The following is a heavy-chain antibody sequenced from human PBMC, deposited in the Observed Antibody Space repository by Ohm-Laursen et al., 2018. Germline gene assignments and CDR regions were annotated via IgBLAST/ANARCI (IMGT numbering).Heavy chain of an antibody. CDR2: ISDDGNTK. V-gene: IGHV3-30*18. Sequence: SLRPSCSASGFTLRSYGIHWVRQAPGKGLEWVAVISDDGNTKYYADSVKGRFTISRDTSKNTVYLQMNSLRAEDTAVYYCAKDNGAGTVGDYWGQGTLVTVSS. CDR3: AKDNGAGTVGDY. J-gene: IGHJ4*02. CDR1: GFTLRSYG. D-gene: IGHD4-23*01.